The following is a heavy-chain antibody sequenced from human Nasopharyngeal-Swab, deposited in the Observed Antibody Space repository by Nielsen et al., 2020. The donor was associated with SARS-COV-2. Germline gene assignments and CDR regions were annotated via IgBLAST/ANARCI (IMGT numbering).Heavy chain of an antibody. Sequence: SQTLSLTCAVYGGSFSGYYWSWIRQPPGKGLEWIGEINHSGSTNYNPSLKSRVTISVDTSKNQFSLKLSSVTAADTAVYYCARGNRCSGGSCYLPYSSGWNWDYWGQGTLVTVSP. J-gene: IGHJ4*02. D-gene: IGHD2-15*01. CDR2: INHSGST. CDR3: ARGNRCSGGSCYLPYSSGWNWDY. V-gene: IGHV4-34*01. CDR1: GGSFSGYY.